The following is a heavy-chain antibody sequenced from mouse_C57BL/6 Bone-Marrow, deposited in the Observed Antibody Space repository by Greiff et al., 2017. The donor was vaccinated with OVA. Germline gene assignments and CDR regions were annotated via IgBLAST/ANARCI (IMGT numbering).Heavy chain of an antibody. CDR2: IYPRSGNT. CDR1: GYTFTSYG. CDR3: ARYDYDAWFAY. V-gene: IGHV1-81*01. Sequence: QVHVKQSGAELARPGASVKLSCKASGYTFTSYGISWVKQRTGQGLEWIGEIYPRSGNTYYNEKFKGKATLTADKSSSTAYMELRSLISEDSAVYFCARYDYDAWFAYWGQGTLVTVSA. D-gene: IGHD2-4*01. J-gene: IGHJ3*01.